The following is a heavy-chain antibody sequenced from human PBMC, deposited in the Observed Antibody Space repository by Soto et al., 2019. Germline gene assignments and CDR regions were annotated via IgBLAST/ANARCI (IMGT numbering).Heavy chain of an antibody. CDR1: GGTFSSYA. V-gene: IGHV1-69*01. Sequence: QVHLVQSGAEVKKPGSSVKVSCKASGGTFSSYAISWVRQAPGQGLEWMGGIIPVFGTPNYAQKFQGRVTITADESTNTVYMELSSLRSEDTAVYYCARRGGAARTQSDYWGQGTLVTVSS. D-gene: IGHD6-6*01. CDR2: IIPVFGTP. CDR3: ARRGGAARTQSDY. J-gene: IGHJ4*02.